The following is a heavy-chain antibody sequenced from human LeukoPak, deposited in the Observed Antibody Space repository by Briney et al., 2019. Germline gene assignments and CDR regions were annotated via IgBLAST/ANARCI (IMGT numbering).Heavy chain of an antibody. CDR1: GFTFSSYA. D-gene: IGHD6-19*01. CDR3: ARDQYSSGWTDYYYYYGMDV. J-gene: IGHJ6*02. Sequence: PGGSLRLSCAASGFTFSSYAMHWVRQAPGKGLEWVSSISSSSSYIYYADSVKGRFTISRDNAKNSLYLQMNSLRAEDTAVYYCARDQYSSGWTDYYYYYGMDVWGQGTTVTVSS. CDR2: ISSSSSYI. V-gene: IGHV3-21*01.